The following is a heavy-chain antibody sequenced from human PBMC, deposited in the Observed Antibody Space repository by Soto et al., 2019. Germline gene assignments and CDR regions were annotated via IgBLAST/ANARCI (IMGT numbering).Heavy chain of an antibody. Sequence: PGESLKISCKGSGYSFTSYWIGWVRQMPGKGLEWMGIIYPGDSDTRYSPSFQGQVTISADKSISTAYLQWSSLKASDTAMYYWARHGDWYYYYYGMDVWGQGTTVTVSS. CDR1: GYSFTSYW. J-gene: IGHJ6*02. V-gene: IGHV5-51*01. D-gene: IGHD2-21*01. CDR2: IYPGDSDT. CDR3: ARHGDWYYYYYGMDV.